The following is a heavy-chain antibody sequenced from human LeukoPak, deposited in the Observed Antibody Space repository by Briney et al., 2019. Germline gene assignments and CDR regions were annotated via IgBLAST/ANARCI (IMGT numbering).Heavy chain of an antibody. J-gene: IGHJ4*02. D-gene: IGHD1-1*01. CDR2: IYYSGST. CDR1: GGSFSGYY. V-gene: IGHV4-34*01. CDR3: ARDRGTTFDY. Sequence: SETLSLTCAVYGGSFSGYYWSWIRQPPGKGLEWIGSIYYSGSTYYNPSLKSRVTISVDTSKNQFSLKLSSVTAADTAVYYCARDRGTTFDYWGQGTLVTVSS.